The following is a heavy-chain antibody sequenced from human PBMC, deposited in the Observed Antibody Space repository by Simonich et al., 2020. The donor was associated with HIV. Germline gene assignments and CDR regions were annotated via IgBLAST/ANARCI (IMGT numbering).Heavy chain of an antibody. D-gene: IGHD3-16*01. J-gene: IGHJ4*01. CDR3: ASGGSISSVWADDY. CDR2: ISYEGSNK. CDR1: GFTFSSYA. V-gene: IGHV3-30*07. Sequence: QVQLVESGGGVVQPGRSLRLSCAASGFTFSSYAMHWVRQAPGKGLEWVAVISYEGSNKYYADSVKGRFTISRDNSKNTLYLQMNSLRAEDTAVYYCASGGSISSVWADDYWGHGTLVTVSS.